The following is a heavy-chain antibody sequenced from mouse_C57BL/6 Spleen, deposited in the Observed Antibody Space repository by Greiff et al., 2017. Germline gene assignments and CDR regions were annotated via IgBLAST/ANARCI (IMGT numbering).Heavy chain of an antibody. Sequence: VQLQQSGPVLVKPGASVKMSCKASGYTFTDYYMNWVKQSHGKSLEWIGVINPYNGGTSYNQKFKGKATLTVDKSSSTAYMELNSLTSEDSAVYYCARHYYGSSVYAMDYWGQGTSVTVSS. CDR3: ARHYYGSSVYAMDY. J-gene: IGHJ4*01. CDR2: INPYNGGT. D-gene: IGHD1-1*01. CDR1: GYTFTDYY. V-gene: IGHV1-19*01.